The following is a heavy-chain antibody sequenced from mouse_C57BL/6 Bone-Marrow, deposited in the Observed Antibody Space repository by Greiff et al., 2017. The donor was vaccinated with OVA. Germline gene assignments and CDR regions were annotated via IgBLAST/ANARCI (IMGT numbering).Heavy chain of an antibody. Sequence: DVKLQESGGGLVQPGGSLSLSCAASGFTFTDYYMSWVRQPPGKALEWLGFIRNNANGYSTAYSASVKGRFSISRNNSKSSLYLQMNAPREEDSATYCCACYYGNYWGQGTPLTVSS. D-gene: IGHD2-1*01. CDR3: ACYYGNY. J-gene: IGHJ2*01. V-gene: IGHV7-3*01. CDR1: GFTFTDYY. CDR2: IRNNANGYST.